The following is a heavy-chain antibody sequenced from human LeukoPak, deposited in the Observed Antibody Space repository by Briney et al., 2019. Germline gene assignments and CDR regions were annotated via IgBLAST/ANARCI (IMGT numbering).Heavy chain of an antibody. CDR3: AKEGYCSSTSCYGGAFDI. CDR1: GYTFTSYY. D-gene: IGHD2-2*01. Sequence: ASVKVSCKASGYTFTSYYMHWVRQAPGQGLEWMGIINPSGGSTSYAQKFQGRVTMTRDTSTSTVYMELSSLRSEDTAVYYCAKEGYCSSTSCYGGAFDIWGQGTTVTVSS. CDR2: INPSGGST. V-gene: IGHV1-46*01. J-gene: IGHJ3*02.